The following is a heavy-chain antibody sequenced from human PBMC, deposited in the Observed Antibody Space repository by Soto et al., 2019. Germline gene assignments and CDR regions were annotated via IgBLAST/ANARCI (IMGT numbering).Heavy chain of an antibody. J-gene: IGHJ6*02. CDR3: AKVYRDTTAYYYYYYGMDV. Sequence: PGGSLRLSCAASGFTFSSYAMSWVRQAPGKGLEWVSAISGSGGSTYYADSVKGRFTISRDNSKNTLYLQMNSLRAEDTAVYYCAKVYRDTTAYYYYYYGMDVWGQGTTVTVSS. CDR1: GFTFSSYA. CDR2: ISGSGGST. V-gene: IGHV3-23*01. D-gene: IGHD5-18*01.